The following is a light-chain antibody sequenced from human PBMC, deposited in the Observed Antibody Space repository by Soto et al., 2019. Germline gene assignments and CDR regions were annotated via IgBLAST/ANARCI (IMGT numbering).Light chain of an antibody. CDR3: QQYGSSPGT. V-gene: IGKV3-20*01. Sequence: EIVLTQSPGTQSLSPGERATLSSRASQSVSSSYLAWYQQKPGQAPRLLIYGASSRATGIPDRFSGSGSGTDFTLTISRLEPEDFAVYYCQQYGSSPGTCGQGTKVEIK. CDR1: QSVSSSY. CDR2: GAS. J-gene: IGKJ1*01.